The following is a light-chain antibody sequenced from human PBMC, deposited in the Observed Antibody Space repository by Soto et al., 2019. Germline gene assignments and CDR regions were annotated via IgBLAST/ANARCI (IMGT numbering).Light chain of an antibody. V-gene: IGKV3-15*01. CDR3: QQYNNWPTT. J-gene: IGKJ1*01. CDR1: QSVSSN. Sequence: EIEMTQSPATLSVSPGERATLSYRASQSVSSNLAWYQQKPGQAPRLIIYGASTRATGIPARFSGSGSGTECTLTISSLQSEDFAVYYCQQYNNWPTTLAQGTKVDIK. CDR2: GAS.